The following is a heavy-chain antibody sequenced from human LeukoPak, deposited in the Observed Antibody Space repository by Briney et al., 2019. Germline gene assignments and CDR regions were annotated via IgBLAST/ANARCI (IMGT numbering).Heavy chain of an antibody. V-gene: IGHV4-39*07. CDR1: GGPISSSSYY. D-gene: IGHD6-25*01. CDR3: ARDRLPYYFDY. J-gene: IGHJ4*02. CDR2: IYYSGST. Sequence: PSETLSLTCTVSGGPISSSSYYWGWIRQPRGKGLEWIGSIYYSGSTYYNPSLQSRVTISVDTSKNQFSLKLSSVTAADTAVYYCARDRLPYYFDYWGQGTLVTVSS.